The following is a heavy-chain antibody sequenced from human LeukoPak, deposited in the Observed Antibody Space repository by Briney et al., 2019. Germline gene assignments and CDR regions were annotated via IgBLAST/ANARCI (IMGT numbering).Heavy chain of an antibody. J-gene: IGHJ4*02. Sequence: TGGSLRLSCAASGFTFSSYWMSWVRQAPGKGLEWVGRIKSKTDGGTTDYAAPVKGRFTISRDDSKNTLYLQMNSLKTEDTAVYYCTTDLSNTDYDYVWGSYRSGYWGQGTLVTVSS. CDR2: IKSKTDGGTT. D-gene: IGHD3-16*02. V-gene: IGHV3-15*01. CDR3: TTDLSNTDYDYVWGSYRSGY. CDR1: GFTFSSYW.